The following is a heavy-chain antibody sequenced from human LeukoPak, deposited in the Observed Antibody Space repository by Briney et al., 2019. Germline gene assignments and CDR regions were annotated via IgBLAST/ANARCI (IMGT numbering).Heavy chain of an antibody. CDR2: IYPGDSDT. J-gene: IGHJ4*02. CDR3: ARRGHYYDSSGYYYEDY. D-gene: IGHD3-22*01. Sequence: NHGESLKISCKGSGYSFTSYWIGWVRPMPGKGLEWMGIIYPGDSDTRYSPSFQGQVTISADKSISTAYLQWSSLKASDTAMYYCARRGHYYDSSGYYYEDYWGQGTLVTVSS. V-gene: IGHV5-51*01. CDR1: GYSFTSYW.